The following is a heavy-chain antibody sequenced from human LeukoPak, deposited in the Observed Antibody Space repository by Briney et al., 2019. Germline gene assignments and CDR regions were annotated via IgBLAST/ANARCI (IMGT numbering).Heavy chain of an antibody. CDR2: INPSGGST. CDR1: GYTFTSYY. J-gene: IGHJ4*02. D-gene: IGHD1-26*01. CDR3: TTSIVGANHHFDY. V-gene: IGHV1-46*01. Sequence: GASVKVSCKASGYTFTSYYIYWVRQAPGQGLERMGIINPSGGSTSYAQKFQGRVTMTRDTSTSTVYMELSSLRSEDTAVYYCTTSIVGANHHFDYWGQGTLVTVSS.